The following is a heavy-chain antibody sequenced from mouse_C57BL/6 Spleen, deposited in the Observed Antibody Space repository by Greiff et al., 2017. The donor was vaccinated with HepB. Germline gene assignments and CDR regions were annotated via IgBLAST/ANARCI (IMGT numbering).Heavy chain of an antibody. V-gene: IGHV1-19*01. Sequence: EVQLQESGPVLVKPGASVKMSCKASGYTFTDYYMNWVKQSHGKSLEWIGVINPYNGGTSYNQKFKGKATLTVDKSSSTAYMELNSLTSEDSAVYYCARRGGYDFDYWGQGTTLTVSS. CDR2: INPYNGGT. D-gene: IGHD2-2*01. CDR3: ARRGGYDFDY. CDR1: GYTFTDYY. J-gene: IGHJ2*01.